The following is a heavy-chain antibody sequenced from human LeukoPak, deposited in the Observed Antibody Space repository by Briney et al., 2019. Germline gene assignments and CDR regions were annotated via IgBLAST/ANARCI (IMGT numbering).Heavy chain of an antibody. J-gene: IGHJ4*02. D-gene: IGHD3-3*01. Sequence: SETLSLTCTVSGGSISSGSYYWSWIRQPAGKGLEWIGRIYTSGSTNYNPSLKSRVTISVDTSKNQFSLKLSSVTAADTAVYYCARTYYDFWSGYFHFDYWGQGTLVTVSS. V-gene: IGHV4-61*02. CDR2: IYTSGST. CDR1: GGSISSGSYY. CDR3: ARTYYDFWSGYFHFDY.